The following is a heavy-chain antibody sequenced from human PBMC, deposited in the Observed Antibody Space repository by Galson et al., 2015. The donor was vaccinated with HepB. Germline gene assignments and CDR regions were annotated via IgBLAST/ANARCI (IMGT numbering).Heavy chain of an antibody. J-gene: IGHJ5*02. V-gene: IGHV4-31*02. D-gene: IGHD6-19*01. Sequence: GSISSGGYYWSWIRQHPGKGLEWIGYIYYSGSTYYNPSLKSRVTISVDTSKNQFSLKLSSVTAADTAVYYCARHGSGWPLAHHWGQGTLVTVSS. CDR1: GSISSGGYY. CDR2: IYYSGST. CDR3: ARHGSGWPLAHH.